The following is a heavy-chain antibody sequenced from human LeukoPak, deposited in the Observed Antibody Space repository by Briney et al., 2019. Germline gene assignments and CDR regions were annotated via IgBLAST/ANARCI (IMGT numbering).Heavy chain of an antibody. CDR3: ANGNRCTSPNCLGYYYFYMGV. D-gene: IGHD2-8*01. CDR2: FSGSGGTT. J-gene: IGHJ6*03. V-gene: IGHV3-23*01. Sequence: PGGSLRLSCAAPGFTFSSYAMNCVRQAPGRGLEWVSGFSGSGGTTYYADSVKGRFTISRDNSKNTLYLQMSSLRAEDTAVYYCANGNRCTSPNCLGYYYFYMGVWGKGTTVTVSS. CDR1: GFTFSSYA.